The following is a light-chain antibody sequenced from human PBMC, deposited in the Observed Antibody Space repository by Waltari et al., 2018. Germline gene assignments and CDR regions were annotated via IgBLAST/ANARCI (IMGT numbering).Light chain of an antibody. Sequence: EIVLTQSPATLSVSPGERVTLSCRASQSVSSNLAWYQQKPAQSPRLLIYEAAARATGIPARFRGSGSETEFTLTISSLQSADFAVYYCQQYNNWPYTFGQGTKLEI. CDR3: QQYNNWPYT. J-gene: IGKJ2*01. V-gene: IGKV3D-15*01. CDR2: EAA. CDR1: QSVSSN.